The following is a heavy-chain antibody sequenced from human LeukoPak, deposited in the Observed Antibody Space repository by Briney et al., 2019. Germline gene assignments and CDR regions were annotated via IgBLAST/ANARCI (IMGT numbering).Heavy chain of an antibody. J-gene: IGHJ4*02. V-gene: IGHV1-2*02. Sequence: ASVKVSCKASGYTFTGYYMHWVRQAPGQGLEWMGWVNPNSGGTNYAQKFQGRVTMTRDTSISTAYMELSRLRSDDTAVYYCARDRGYYYDSSGYYSPYYFDYWGQGTLVTVSS. D-gene: IGHD3-22*01. CDR3: ARDRGYYYDSSGYYSPYYFDY. CDR1: GYTFTGYY. CDR2: VNPNSGGT.